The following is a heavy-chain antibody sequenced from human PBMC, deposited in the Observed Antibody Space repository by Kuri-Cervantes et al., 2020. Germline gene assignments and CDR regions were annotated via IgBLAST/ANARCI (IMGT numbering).Heavy chain of an antibody. V-gene: IGHV1-8*01. CDR2: MNPNSGNT. Sequence: ASVKVSCKASGYTFTNYDINWVRQATGQGLEWMGWMNPNSGNTGYAQRFQGGVTMTRNTSISTAYMELSSLRSEDTAVYYCAREGGYSGSYEGFDYWGQGTLVTVSS. J-gene: IGHJ4*02. CDR1: GYTFTNYD. D-gene: IGHD1-26*01. CDR3: AREGGYSGSYEGFDY.